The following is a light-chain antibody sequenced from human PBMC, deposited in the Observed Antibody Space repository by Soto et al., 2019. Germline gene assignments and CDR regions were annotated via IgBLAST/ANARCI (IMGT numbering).Light chain of an antibody. Sequence: EIVLTQSPGTLSLSPGERATLSCRASQSVSSSYLAWYQQKPGQAPRLPIYGASSRATGIPDRFSGGGSGTDFTLTISRLEPEDFAVYYCQQYGNSPPLTFGGGTKVEIK. V-gene: IGKV3-20*01. CDR3: QQYGNSPPLT. CDR1: QSVSSSY. CDR2: GAS. J-gene: IGKJ4*01.